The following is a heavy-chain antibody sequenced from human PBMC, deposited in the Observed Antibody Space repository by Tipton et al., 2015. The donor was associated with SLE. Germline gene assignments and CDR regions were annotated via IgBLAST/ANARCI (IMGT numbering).Heavy chain of an antibody. CDR1: GGSFSGYY. Sequence: LRLSCAVYGGSFSGYYWSWIRQPPGKGLEWIGEINHSGSTNYNPPLKSRLTISGDTSKNQFSLHLTSVTAADTAIYYCARVGYLGSGKTWDMDVWGKGITVTVSS. D-gene: IGHD3-10*01. V-gene: IGHV4-34*01. CDR3: ARVGYLGSGKTWDMDV. CDR2: INHSGST. J-gene: IGHJ6*03.